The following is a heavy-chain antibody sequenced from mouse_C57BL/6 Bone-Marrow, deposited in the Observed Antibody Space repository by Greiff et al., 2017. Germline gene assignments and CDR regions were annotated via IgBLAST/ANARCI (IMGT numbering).Heavy chain of an antibody. D-gene: IGHD2-1*01. CDR1: GFTFSDYY. CDR2: INYDGSST. Sequence: EVKVVESEGGLVQPGSSMKLSCTASGFTFSDYYMAWVRQVPEKGLEWVANINYDGSSTYYLDSLKSRFIISRDNAKNILYLQMSSLKSEDTATYYCARGIYYGNPVYFDYWGQGTTLTVSS. J-gene: IGHJ2*01. V-gene: IGHV5-16*01. CDR3: ARGIYYGNPVYFDY.